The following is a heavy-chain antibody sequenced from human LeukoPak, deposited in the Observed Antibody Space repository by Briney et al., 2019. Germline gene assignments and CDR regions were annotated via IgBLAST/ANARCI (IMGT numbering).Heavy chain of an antibody. J-gene: IGHJ6*02. CDR2: IYYSGST. D-gene: IGHD3-10*01. Sequence: SQTLSLTCTVSGGSISSGGYYWSWIRQHPGKGLEWIGYIYYSGSTYYNPSLKSRATISVDTSKNRFSLKLSSVTAADTAVYYCAGGYSTSYYYYYGMDVWGQGTTVTVSS. CDR3: AGGYSTSYYYYYGMDV. CDR1: GGSISSGGYY. V-gene: IGHV4-31*03.